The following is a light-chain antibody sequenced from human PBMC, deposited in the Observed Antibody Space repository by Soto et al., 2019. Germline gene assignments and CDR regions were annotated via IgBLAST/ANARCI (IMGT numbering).Light chain of an antibody. Sequence: LTQFPSFLSASVGDRATLSCRASQSVRSYLAWYQQKPGQAPRLLIYDASNRATGIPARFSGSGSGTDFTLTISSLEPEDVAVYYCQQRSNWPLITFGQGTRLEIK. CDR3: QQRSNWPLIT. V-gene: IGKV3-11*01. J-gene: IGKJ5*01. CDR1: QSVRSY. CDR2: DAS.